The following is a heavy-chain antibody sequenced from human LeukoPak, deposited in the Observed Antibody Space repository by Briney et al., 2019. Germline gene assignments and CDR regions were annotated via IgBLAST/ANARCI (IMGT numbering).Heavy chain of an antibody. CDR2: IYNSGST. CDR1: GGSISSYY. CDR3: AIVVRMVRGFIFIFQFDY. D-gene: IGHD3-10*01. J-gene: IGHJ4*02. Sequence: SETLSLTCTVSGGSISSYYWSWIRQPPGKGLEWIGYIYNSGSTNYNPSPRSRVTISVDTSQNQFSLKLSSVTAADTAVYYCAIVVRMVRGFIFIFQFDYWGQGTLVTVSS. V-gene: IGHV4-59*01.